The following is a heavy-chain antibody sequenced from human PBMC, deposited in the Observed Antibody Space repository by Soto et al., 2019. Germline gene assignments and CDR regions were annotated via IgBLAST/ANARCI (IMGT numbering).Heavy chain of an antibody. CDR1: GFTFTTYA. J-gene: IGHJ4*02. CDR3: AKVTSIVGDGDHDY. V-gene: IGHV3-23*01. Sequence: EVQLLESGGGLVQPGGSLRLSCAASGFTFTTYAMRWVRQPPGKGLEWVSGISSSGDIPYYADSVKGRFTISRDQSKKTVYLQMNSLRAEDTALYYCAKVTSIVGDGDHDYWGQGTLVSVSS. D-gene: IGHD4-17*01. CDR2: ISSSGDIP.